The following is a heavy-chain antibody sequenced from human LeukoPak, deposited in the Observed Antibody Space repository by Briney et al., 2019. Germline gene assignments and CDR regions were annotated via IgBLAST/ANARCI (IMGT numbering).Heavy chain of an antibody. V-gene: IGHV3-30*18. CDR2: ISHDGSNK. CDR1: GFTFSSYG. J-gene: IGHJ4*02. CDR3: AKGGYDSSGYYWDY. Sequence: GGSLRLSCAASGFTFSSYGMHWVRQAPGKGLEWVAVISHDGSNKYYADSVKGRFTISRDNSKNTLYLQMNSLRAEDTAVYYCAKGGYDSSGYYWDYWGQGTLVTVSS. D-gene: IGHD3-22*01.